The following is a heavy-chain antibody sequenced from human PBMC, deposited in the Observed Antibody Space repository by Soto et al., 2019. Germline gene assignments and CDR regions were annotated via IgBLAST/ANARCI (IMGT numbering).Heavy chain of an antibody. J-gene: IGHJ4*02. Sequence: QVQLVQSGAEVKKPGASVKVSCKASGYTFTGYYMHWARQAPGQGLEWMGWINPNSGGTNYAQKFKVWVTMTRDTSISAAYMELSRLRSDDTAVYYCARGRGAVAGSGQEYDYWGQGPLVTVSS. V-gene: IGHV1-2*04. CDR1: GYTFTGYY. CDR2: INPNSGGT. CDR3: ARGRGAVAGSGQEYDY. D-gene: IGHD6-19*01.